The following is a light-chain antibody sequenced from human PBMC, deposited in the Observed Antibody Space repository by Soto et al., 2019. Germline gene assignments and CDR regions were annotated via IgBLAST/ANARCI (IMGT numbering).Light chain of an antibody. CDR1: TGAVTSGHY. Sequence: QAVVTQEPSLTVSPGGTVTLTCGSSTGAVTSGHYPYWVQQRSGQAPRTLIYDAVNRHSWTSARFSGSLLGGKAALTLSGAQPEDEGDYYCLLYYGGVVLFGGGTKVTVL. CDR3: LLYYGGVVL. CDR2: DAV. V-gene: IGLV7-46*01. J-gene: IGLJ2*01.